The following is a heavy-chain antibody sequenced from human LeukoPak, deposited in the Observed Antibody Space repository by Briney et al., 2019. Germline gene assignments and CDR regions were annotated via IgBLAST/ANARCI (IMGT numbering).Heavy chain of an antibody. CDR2: VSYDGSEK. Sequence: RSGGSLRLSCAASGFTFSSYGIHWVRQAPGKGLEWVAVVSYDGSEKYYADSVKGRLTISRDKSKNTVSLQMNSLRAEDTAVYYCARDAYCSSTSCYLDVWGKGTTVTVSS. CDR1: GFTFSSYG. J-gene: IGHJ6*03. D-gene: IGHD2-2*01. CDR3: ARDAYCSSTSCYLDV. V-gene: IGHV3-30*19.